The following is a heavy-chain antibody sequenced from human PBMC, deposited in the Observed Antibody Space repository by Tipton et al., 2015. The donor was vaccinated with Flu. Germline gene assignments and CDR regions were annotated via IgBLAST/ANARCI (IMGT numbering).Heavy chain of an antibody. D-gene: IGHD5-12*01. Sequence: TLSLTCAVYGGSFSGHYWSWIRQSPERGLEWIGEMNDRGKSNYAPSLRDRVTISVDTSKNQFSLILKSLTAADTAVYYCARAPLLRGESGYASGGFFYYGLDVWGLGTTVTVSS. V-gene: IGHV4-34*09. J-gene: IGHJ6*02. CDR2: MNDRGKS. CDR1: GGSFSGHY. CDR3: ARAPLLRGESGYASGGFFYYGLDV.